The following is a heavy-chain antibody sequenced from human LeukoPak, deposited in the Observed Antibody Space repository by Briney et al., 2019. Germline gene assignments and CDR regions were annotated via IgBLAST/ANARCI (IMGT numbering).Heavy chain of an antibody. Sequence: SETLSLTCTVSGDSISRNYRAWIRQPPGKGLEWIGYIYYRGNTNYNPSLTSRVTIAVDTSKNQFSLKLKSVTAADSAMYYCAREDPDSAKVDYWGQGTLVAVSS. CDR1: GDSISRNY. CDR2: IYYRGNT. CDR3: AREDPDSAKVDY. J-gene: IGHJ4*02. V-gene: IGHV4-59*01. D-gene: IGHD2-15*01.